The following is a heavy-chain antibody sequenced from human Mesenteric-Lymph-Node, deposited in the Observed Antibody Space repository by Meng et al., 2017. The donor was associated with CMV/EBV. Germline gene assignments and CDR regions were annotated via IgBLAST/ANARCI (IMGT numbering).Heavy chain of an antibody. V-gene: IGHV4-30-4*08. J-gene: IGHJ5*02. CDR3: ARDPYDFWSDFLPRGWFDP. D-gene: IGHD3-3*01. CDR2: IYYSGRT. Sequence: SETLSLTCTVSGASISSGDYHWIWIRQPPGKGLEWIGSIYYSGRTYYNPSLKSRLTISVDTSKNQFSLKLTSVTAADTAVYYCARDPYDFWSDFLPRGWFDPWGQGTLVTVSS. CDR1: GASISSGDYH.